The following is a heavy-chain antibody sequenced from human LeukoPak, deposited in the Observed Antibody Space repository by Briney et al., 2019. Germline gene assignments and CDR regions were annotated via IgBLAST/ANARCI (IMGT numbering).Heavy chain of an antibody. J-gene: IGHJ6*03. D-gene: IGHD2-2*01. V-gene: IGHV3-7*01. CDR3: ARDPSPRTSYYYYYMDV. Sequence: GGPLRLSCAASGFTFSNYWMSWVRQVPGKGLEWVANIKQDGSEKYYVDSVKGRFTISRDNAKNSLYLQMNSLRAEDTAAYYCARDPSPRTSYYYYYMDVWGKGTTVTVSS. CDR2: IKQDGSEK. CDR1: GFTFSNYW.